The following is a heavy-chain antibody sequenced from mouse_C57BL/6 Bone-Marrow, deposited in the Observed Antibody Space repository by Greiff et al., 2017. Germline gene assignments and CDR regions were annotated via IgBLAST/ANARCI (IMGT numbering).Heavy chain of an antibody. CDR2: IWGDGST. J-gene: IGHJ4*01. V-gene: IGHV2-3*01. D-gene: IGHD2-5*01. CDR1: GFSLPSFG. CDR3: AKPRSNSPYYAMDY. Sequence: VKLQESGPGLVAPSQSLSITCTVSGFSLPSFGVSWVRQPPGMHLEWLGVIWGDGSTKYHSALISRLSISEDNSKSQVFLSMTRLQPDDTVTYYCAKPRSNSPYYAMDYWGQGTSVTVSS.